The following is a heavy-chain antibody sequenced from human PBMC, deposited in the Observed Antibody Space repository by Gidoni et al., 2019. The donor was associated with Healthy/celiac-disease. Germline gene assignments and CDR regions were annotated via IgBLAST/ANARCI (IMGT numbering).Heavy chain of an antibody. CDR2: ISYDGSNK. V-gene: IGHV3-30-3*01. D-gene: IGHD4-17*01. CDR1: GFTFSSYA. Sequence: QVQLVESGGGVVQPGRSLRLSCAASGFTFSSYAMHWVRQAPGKGLEWVAVISYDGSNKYYADSVKGRFTISRDNSKNTLYLQMNSLRAEDTAVYYCARFTVTHYYYYGMDVWGQGTTVTVSS. J-gene: IGHJ6*02. CDR3: ARFTVTHYYYYGMDV.